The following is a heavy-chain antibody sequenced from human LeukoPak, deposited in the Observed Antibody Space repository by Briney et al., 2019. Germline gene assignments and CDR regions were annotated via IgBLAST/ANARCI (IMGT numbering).Heavy chain of an antibody. D-gene: IGHD5-24*01. CDR2: ISAYNGNT. J-gene: IGHJ4*02. Sequence: VASVTVSFKASGYTFTSYGISWVRQAPGQGLEWMGWISAYNGNTNYAQKLQGRVTLTTDTSTSTAYMELRSLRSDDTAVYYCARSPEMATITDYWGQGTLVTVSS. CDR1: GYTFTSYG. CDR3: ARSPEMATITDY. V-gene: IGHV1-18*01.